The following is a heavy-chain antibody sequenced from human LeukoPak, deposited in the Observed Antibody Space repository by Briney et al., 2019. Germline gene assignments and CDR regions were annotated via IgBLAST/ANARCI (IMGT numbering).Heavy chain of an antibody. V-gene: IGHV3-23*01. CDR2: ISGSGGST. CDR3: AYYGSGGDFDY. Sequence: GGSPRLSCAASGFTFSSYAMSWVRQAPGKGLEWVSAISGSGGSTYYADSVKGQFTISRDNSKNTLYLQMNSLRAEDTAVYYCAYYGSGGDFDYWGQGTLVTVSS. CDR1: GFTFSSYA. J-gene: IGHJ4*02. D-gene: IGHD3-10*01.